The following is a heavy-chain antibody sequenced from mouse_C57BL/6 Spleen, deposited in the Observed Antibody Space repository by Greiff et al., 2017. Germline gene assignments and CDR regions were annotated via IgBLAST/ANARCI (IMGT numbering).Heavy chain of an antibody. V-gene: IGHV1-64*01. Sequence: QVQLKQSGAELVKPGASVKLSCKASGYTFTSYWMHWVKQRPGQGLEWIGMIHPNSGSTNYNEKFKSKATLTVDKSSSTAYMQLSSLTSEDSAVYYCARWGYGNYDAWFAYWGQGTLVTVSA. CDR2: IHPNSGST. D-gene: IGHD2-1*01. J-gene: IGHJ3*01. CDR1: GYTFTSYW. CDR3: ARWGYGNYDAWFAY.